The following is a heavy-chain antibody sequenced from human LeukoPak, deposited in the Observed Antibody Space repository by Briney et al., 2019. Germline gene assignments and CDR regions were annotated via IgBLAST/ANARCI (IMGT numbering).Heavy chain of an antibody. CDR1: GGSISSGDYY. Sequence: PSQTLSLTCAVSGGSISSGDYYWSWIRQPPGRGLEWIGYIYYSGSTYYNPSLKSRVTISVDTSKNQFSLKLSSVTAADTAVYYCARVEQTSDAFDIWGQGTMVTVSS. J-gene: IGHJ3*02. CDR3: ARVEQTSDAFDI. D-gene: IGHD1/OR15-1a*01. CDR2: IYYSGST. V-gene: IGHV4-30-4*01.